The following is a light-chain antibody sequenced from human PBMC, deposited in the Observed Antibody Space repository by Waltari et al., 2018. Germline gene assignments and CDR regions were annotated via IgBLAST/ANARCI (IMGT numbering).Light chain of an antibody. V-gene: IGKV3-20*01. CDR1: QRVGKS. Sequence: EFVLTQSPGTLSLSQGDRATLSCRASQRVGKSLAWYQQRPGQAPRLLIYDASTRATGTPGRFSGSGFGTDFSLAISSLEPEDFAVYFCQHYVNLPVTFGQGTKVEI. J-gene: IGKJ1*01. CDR2: DAS. CDR3: QHYVNLPVT.